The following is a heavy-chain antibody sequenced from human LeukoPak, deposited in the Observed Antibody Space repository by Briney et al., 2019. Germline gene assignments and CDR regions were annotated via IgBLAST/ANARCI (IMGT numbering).Heavy chain of an antibody. CDR3: ARAYDSGIRFDP. CDR2: INHSGST. Sequence: PSETLSLTCAVYGGSFSGYYWSWIRQPPGKGLEWIGEINHSGSTNYNPSLKSRVTISVDTSKNQFSLKLSSVTAADTAVYYCARAYDSGIRFDPWGQGTLVTVSS. J-gene: IGHJ5*02. V-gene: IGHV4-34*01. D-gene: IGHD3-10*01. CDR1: GGSFSGYY.